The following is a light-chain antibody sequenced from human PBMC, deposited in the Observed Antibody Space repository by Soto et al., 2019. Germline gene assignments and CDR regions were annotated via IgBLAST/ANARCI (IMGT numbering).Light chain of an antibody. V-gene: IGLV2-14*01. J-gene: IGLJ1*01. Sequence: QSALTQPASVSGSPGQSITISCAGTSSDIGGYNYVSWYQQHPGKAPKVMIYELSNRPSGVSNRFSGSKSGNTASLKISGLQAEDEADYYCSSYTSSSTLYVFGSGTKVTVL. CDR2: ELS. CDR3: SSYTSSSTLYV. CDR1: SSDIGGYNY.